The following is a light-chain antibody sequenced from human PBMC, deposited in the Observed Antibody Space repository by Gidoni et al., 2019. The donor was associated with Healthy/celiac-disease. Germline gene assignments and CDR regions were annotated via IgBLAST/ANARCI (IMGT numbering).Light chain of an antibody. V-gene: IGKV1-39*01. CDR2: AAS. CDR1: QSISSY. Sequence: DIQMPPSPSSLSASVGDRVTITCRASQSISSYLNWYQQKPGKAPKRLIYAASSLQSGVPSRFSGSGSGTDFTLTISSLQPEDFATYYCQQSYSTPLTFGGGTKVEIK. CDR3: QQSYSTPLT. J-gene: IGKJ4*01.